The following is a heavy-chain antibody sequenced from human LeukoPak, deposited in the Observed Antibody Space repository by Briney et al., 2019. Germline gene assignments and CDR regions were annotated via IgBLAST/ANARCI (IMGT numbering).Heavy chain of an antibody. V-gene: IGHV1-18*01. D-gene: IGHD2-8*01. CDR1: GYTFTSYG. J-gene: IGHJ5*02. CDR2: ISAYNGNT. CDR3: ARQMALNWFDP. Sequence: ASVKVSCKASGYTFTSYGISWVRQAPGQGLEWMGWISAYNGNTNYAQKLQGRVTMTTDTSTSTAYLELKSLTSDDTAVYFCARQMALNWFDPWGQGTLVTVSS.